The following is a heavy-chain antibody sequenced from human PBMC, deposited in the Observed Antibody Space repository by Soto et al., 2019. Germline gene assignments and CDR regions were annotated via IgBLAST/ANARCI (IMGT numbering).Heavy chain of an antibody. CDR2: IWYDGSNK. CDR3: ARGDIVVVPAASLFDY. D-gene: IGHD2-2*01. CDR1: GFTFSSYG. V-gene: IGHV3-33*01. J-gene: IGHJ4*02. Sequence: GGSLRLSCAASGFTFSSYGMHWVRQAPGKGLEWVAVIWYDGSNKYYADSVKGRFTISRDNSKNTLYLQMNSLRAEDTAVYYCARGDIVVVPAASLFDYWGQGTLVTVSS.